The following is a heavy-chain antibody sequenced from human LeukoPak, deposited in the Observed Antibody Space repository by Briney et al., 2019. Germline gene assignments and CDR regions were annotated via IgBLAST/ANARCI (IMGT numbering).Heavy chain of an antibody. CDR2: IKQDGSEK. CDR3: ARSTAIEYFDY. V-gene: IGHV3-7*01. D-gene: IGHD2-2*02. Sequence: PGGSLRLSCAASGFTFSSYWMSWVRQAPGKGLEWVANIKQDGSEKYYVDSVKGRFTISRDNAKNSLYLQMNSLRAEDTAAYYCARSTAIEYFDYWGQGTLVTVSS. CDR1: GFTFSSYW. J-gene: IGHJ4*02.